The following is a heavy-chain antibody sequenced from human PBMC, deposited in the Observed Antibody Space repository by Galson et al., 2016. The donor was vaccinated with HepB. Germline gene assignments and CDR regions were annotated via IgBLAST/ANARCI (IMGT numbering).Heavy chain of an antibody. CDR3: AKDYIGTLPEALDI. D-gene: IGHD2-15*01. CDR2: INPTGDTI. V-gene: IGHV3-23*03. CDR1: GFTFSSHA. J-gene: IGHJ3*02. Sequence: SLRLSCAASGFTFSSHAMAWVRQAPGKGLEWVAGINPTGDTISYADSVKGRFTISRDNAKNTLNLQMNSRRAEDTALYYCAKDYIGTLPEALDIWGQGTMVTVSS.